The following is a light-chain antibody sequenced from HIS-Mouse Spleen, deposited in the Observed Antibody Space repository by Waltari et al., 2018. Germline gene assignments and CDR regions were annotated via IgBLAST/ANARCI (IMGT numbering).Light chain of an antibody. CDR1: ALPNKY. V-gene: IGLV3-10*01. CDR2: EDS. Sequence: SYELTQPPSGSVSPGQTARIHCSGDALPNKYAYWYKQKSGPAPVLVIYEDSKRPSGIPERFSGSSSGTMATLTISGAQVEDEADYYCYSTDSSGNHRVFGGGTKLTVL. CDR3: YSTDSSGNHRV. J-gene: IGLJ2*01.